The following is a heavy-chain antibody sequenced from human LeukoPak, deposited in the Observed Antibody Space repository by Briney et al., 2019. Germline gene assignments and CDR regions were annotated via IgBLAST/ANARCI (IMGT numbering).Heavy chain of an antibody. Sequence: SETLSLTCTVSGYSISSGYFWGWIRQPPGKGLECIGTIYHSGSTNYNPSLKSRVTISVDTSKNQFSLKLSSVTAADTAVYYCARDGPHYYDSSGHNWYFDLWGRGTLVTVSS. CDR1: GYSISSGYF. J-gene: IGHJ2*01. D-gene: IGHD3-22*01. V-gene: IGHV4-38-2*02. CDR3: ARDGPHYYDSSGHNWYFDL. CDR2: IYHSGST.